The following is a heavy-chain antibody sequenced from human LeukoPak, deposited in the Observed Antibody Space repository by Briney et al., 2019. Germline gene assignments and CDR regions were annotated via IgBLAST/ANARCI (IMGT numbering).Heavy chain of an antibody. V-gene: IGHV1-18*01. J-gene: IGHJ4*02. D-gene: IGHD1-26*01. CDR3: ARSSQWELLSWFDY. CDR2: ISAYNGNT. Sequence: GASVKASRKASGYTFTSYGISWVRQAPGQGLEWMGWISAYNGNTNYAQKLQGRVTMTTDTSTSTAYMELRSLRSDDTAVYYCARSSQWELLSWFDYWGQGTLVTVSS. CDR1: GYTFTSYG.